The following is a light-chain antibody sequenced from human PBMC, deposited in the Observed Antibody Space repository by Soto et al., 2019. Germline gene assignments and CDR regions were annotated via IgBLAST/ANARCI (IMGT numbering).Light chain of an antibody. V-gene: IGKV3-15*01. CDR2: GAS. J-gene: IGKJ1*01. Sequence: IVMTQSPATLSVSPGERATLSCRASQSVSSNLAWYQQKPGQAPRLLIYGASTRATGIPARFSGSGSGTEFTLTISSLQSEDFAVYYCQHYNNWPPWTVXQGTKVDIK. CDR3: QHYNNWPPWT. CDR1: QSVSSN.